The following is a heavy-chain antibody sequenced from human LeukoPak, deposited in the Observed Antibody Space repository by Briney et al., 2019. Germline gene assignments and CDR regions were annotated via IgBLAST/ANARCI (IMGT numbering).Heavy chain of an antibody. CDR3: ARDREEYYYDSSGYYVNYFDY. V-gene: IGHV1-69*01. CDR1: GGTFSSYA. Sequence: HGSSVKVSCKASGGTFSSYAISWVRQAPGQGLEWMGGIIPIFGTANYAQKFQGRVTTTADESTSTAYMELSSLRSEDTAVYYCARDREEYYYDSSGYYVNYFDYWGQGTLVTVSS. J-gene: IGHJ4*02. D-gene: IGHD3-22*01. CDR2: IIPIFGTA.